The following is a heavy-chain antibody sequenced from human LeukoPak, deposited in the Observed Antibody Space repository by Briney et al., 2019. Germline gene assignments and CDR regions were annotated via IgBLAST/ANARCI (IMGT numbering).Heavy chain of an antibody. V-gene: IGHV4-59*08. D-gene: IGHD5-24*01. CDR1: GGSTTSNYY. CDR2: IYYSGST. J-gene: IGHJ4*02. Sequence: PSETLSLTCTVSGGSTTSNYYWGWIRQPPGKGLEWIGYIYYSGSTNYNPSLKSRVTISVDTSKNQFSLKLSSVTAADTAVYYCARLDGVRLQSSYGFDYWGQGTLVTVSS. CDR3: ARLDGVRLQSSYGFDY.